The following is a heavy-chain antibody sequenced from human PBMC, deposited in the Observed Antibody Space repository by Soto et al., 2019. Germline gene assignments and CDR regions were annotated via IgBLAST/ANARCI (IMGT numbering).Heavy chain of an antibody. J-gene: IGHJ5*02. V-gene: IGHV5-51*01. CDR1: GYTFTSYW. D-gene: IGHD2-8*01. Sequence: GESLKISCVGSGYTFTSYWIGWVRQMPGKGLEWMGIIYPGDSDTRYSPSFRGQVTISADKSISTAYLQWSSLKASDTAMYYCMRQLGVDADNWFHPWGQGTLVTVSS. CDR2: IYPGDSDT. CDR3: MRQLGVDADNWFHP.